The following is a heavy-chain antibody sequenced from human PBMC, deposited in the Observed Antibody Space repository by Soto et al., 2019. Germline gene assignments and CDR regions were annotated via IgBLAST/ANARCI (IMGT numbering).Heavy chain of an antibody. CDR3: ACIFSGGYSYGFYYYGMDV. D-gene: IGHD5-18*01. V-gene: IGHV4-39*05. CDR2: IFNSGST. Sequence: SENPTPTCTVSGGTISCISWYWGWIRLPPGIGLKWIGGIFNSGSTNYNKSLKSRVNISVVPYKNQITLQLRSVTAADTFVYYCACIFSGGYSYGFYYYGMDVWGQGTTVT. J-gene: IGHJ6*02. CDR1: GGTISCISWY.